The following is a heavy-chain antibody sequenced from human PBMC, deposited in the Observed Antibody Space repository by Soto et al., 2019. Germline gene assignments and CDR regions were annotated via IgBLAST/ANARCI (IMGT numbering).Heavy chain of an antibody. CDR3: AKVSLPTYYYDSSGYDYFDY. Sequence: GGSLRLSCAASGFTFSSYAMSWVRQAPGKGLEWVSAISGSGGSTYYADSVKGRFTISRDNSKNTLYLQMNSLRAEDTAVYYCAKVSLPTYYYDSSGYDYFDYWGQGTLVTVSS. CDR1: GFTFSSYA. V-gene: IGHV3-23*01. J-gene: IGHJ4*02. D-gene: IGHD3-22*01. CDR2: ISGSGGST.